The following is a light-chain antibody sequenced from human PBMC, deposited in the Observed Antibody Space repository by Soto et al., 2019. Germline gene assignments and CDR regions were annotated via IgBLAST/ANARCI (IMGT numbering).Light chain of an antibody. Sequence: EIVLTQSPGTLSLSPGERATLSCRASQSVSSSYLAWYQQKPGQAPRLLIHGASSRATGIPDRFSGSGSGTDFTLTISRLEPEDFAVYYCQQYGSSPPATFGGGTKVEIK. J-gene: IGKJ4*01. CDR3: QQYGSSPPAT. CDR2: GAS. V-gene: IGKV3-20*01. CDR1: QSVSSSY.